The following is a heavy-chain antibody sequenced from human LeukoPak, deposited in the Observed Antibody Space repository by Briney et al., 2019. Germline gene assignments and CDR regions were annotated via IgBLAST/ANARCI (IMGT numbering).Heavy chain of an antibody. CDR1: GYTHTELS. CDR3: AKFAPSGSGSPSNWFDP. V-gene: IGHV1-24*01. D-gene: IGHD3-10*01. Sequence: GASVKVSCKVSGYTHTELSMHWVRQAPGKGLEWMGGFDPEDGETIYAQKFQGRVTMTEDTSTDTAYMELSSLRSEDTAVYYCAKFAPSGSGSPSNWFDPWGQGTLVTVSS. CDR2: FDPEDGET. J-gene: IGHJ5*02.